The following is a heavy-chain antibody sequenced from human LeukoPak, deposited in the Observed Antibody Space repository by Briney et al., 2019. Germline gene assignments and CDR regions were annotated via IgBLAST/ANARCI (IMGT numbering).Heavy chain of an antibody. V-gene: IGHV1-2*02. CDR1: GYTFTGYY. CDR3: ARDGTYYYDSSGYYTFDY. CDR2: INPNSGGT. J-gene: IGHJ4*02. D-gene: IGHD3-22*01. Sequence: GASVKVSCKASGYTFTGYYMHWVRQAPGQGLEWMGWINPNSGGTNYAQKFQGRVTMTRDTSISTAYMKLSRLRSDDTAVYYCARDGTYYYDSSGYYTFDYWGQGTLVTVSS.